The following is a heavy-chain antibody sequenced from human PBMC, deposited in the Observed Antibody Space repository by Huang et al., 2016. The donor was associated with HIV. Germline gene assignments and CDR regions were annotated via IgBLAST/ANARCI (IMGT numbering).Heavy chain of an antibody. J-gene: IGHJ4*02. V-gene: IGHV5-51*01. CDR2: VYPGDSDT. CDR1: GYTFTHYW. Sequence: EVQLVQSGVELKKPGASLKISCRASGYTFTHYWIGWVRQMPGTGLECMGIVYPGDSDTRYSPSFQGPVTISADKSVNTAYRQWGGLKASDTAIYYCARFSHNRSTHESGFGYWGQGTLVTVSS. D-gene: IGHD2-2*01. CDR3: ARFSHNRSTHESGFGY.